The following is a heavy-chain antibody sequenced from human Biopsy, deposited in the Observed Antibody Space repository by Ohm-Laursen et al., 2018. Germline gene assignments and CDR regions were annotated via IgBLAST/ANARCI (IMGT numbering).Heavy chain of an antibody. CDR2: IYPGGST. V-gene: IGHV4-4*07. Sequence: SETLSLTCNVSGGDINSYYWSWIRQPAGKGLEWIGRIYPGGSTNYNPSLKSRVTMSVDTSKKQLSLRLRSVTAADTAMYYCASVVLGPTNDAFGLWGQGTMVVVSS. J-gene: IGHJ3*01. CDR1: GGDINSYY. D-gene: IGHD3-22*01. CDR3: ASVVLGPTNDAFGL.